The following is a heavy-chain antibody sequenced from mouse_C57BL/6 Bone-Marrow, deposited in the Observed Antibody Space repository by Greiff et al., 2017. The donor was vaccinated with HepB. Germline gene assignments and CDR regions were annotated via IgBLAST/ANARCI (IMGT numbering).Heavy chain of an antibody. J-gene: IGHJ3*01. CDR2: IDPSDSET. V-gene: IGHV1-52*01. D-gene: IGHD2-4*01. CDR3: AREGYDYDEAWFAY. CDR1: GYTFTSYW. Sequence: QVQLQQPGAELVRPGSSVKLSCKASGYTFTSYWMHWVKQRPIQGLEWIGNIDPSDSETHYNQKFKDKATLTVDKSSSTAYRQLSSLTSEDSAVYYCAREGYDYDEAWFAYWGQGTLVTVSA.